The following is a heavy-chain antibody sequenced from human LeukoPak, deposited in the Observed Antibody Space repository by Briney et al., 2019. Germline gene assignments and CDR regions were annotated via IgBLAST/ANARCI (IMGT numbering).Heavy chain of an antibody. CDR2: ISSSGDYI. J-gene: IGHJ4*02. CDR1: GFTFSSYS. Sequence: GGSLRLSCAASGFTFSSYSMNWVRQAPGKGLERVSSISSSGDYIYYADSVKGRFTISRDNAKSSLFLQMNSLRAEDTAVYYCARVLYFDWLDAYWGQGTLVTVSS. D-gene: IGHD3-9*01. CDR3: ARVLYFDWLDAY. V-gene: IGHV3-21*01.